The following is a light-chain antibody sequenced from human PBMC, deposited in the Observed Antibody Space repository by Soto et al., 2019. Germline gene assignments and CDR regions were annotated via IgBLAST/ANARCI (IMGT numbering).Light chain of an antibody. Sequence: QSALTQPASVSGSPGRSITISCTGTSSDVGAYNYVSWYQQYPGKAPKLMIYDVSNRPSGVSNRFSGSKSGNTASLTISGLQAEDDADYYCSSYTSSSTPLFGGGTQLTV. V-gene: IGLV2-14*01. CDR2: DVS. CDR1: SSDVGAYNY. J-gene: IGLJ2*01. CDR3: SSYTSSSTPL.